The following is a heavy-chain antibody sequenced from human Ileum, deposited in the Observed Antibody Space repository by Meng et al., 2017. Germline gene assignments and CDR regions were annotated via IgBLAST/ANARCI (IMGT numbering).Heavy chain of an antibody. J-gene: IGHJ4*02. CDR2: AGT. D-gene: IGHD7-27*01. CDR3: ARDHWGSLDY. CDR1: GGSVSTSDYQ. V-gene: IGHV4-61*08. Sequence: GPLQESGPGLLRPSETLSLICTVSGGSVSTSDYQWGWIRQPPGKGLEWIGYAGTNYNPSLKSRVTISVDTSKRQFSLKLTSVTAADTAVYYCARDHWGSLDYWGQGILVTVFS.